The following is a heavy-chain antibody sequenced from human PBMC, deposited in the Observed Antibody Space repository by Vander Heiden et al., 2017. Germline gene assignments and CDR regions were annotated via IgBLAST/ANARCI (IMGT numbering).Heavy chain of an antibody. V-gene: IGHV3-7*03. J-gene: IGHJ1*01. D-gene: IGHD2-21*01. CDR1: GFTFSSNW. CDR2: IKQDGSEK. Sequence: EVQLVESGGGLVQPGGSLRPPCAASGFTFSSNWMSWVRQSSGRGLEWVANIKQDGSEKYYADSVRGRFTISRDNAKRSIYLQMNSLRADDTGVYYCARVVGIWWWADWGQGTLVTVSS. CDR3: ARVVGIWWWAD.